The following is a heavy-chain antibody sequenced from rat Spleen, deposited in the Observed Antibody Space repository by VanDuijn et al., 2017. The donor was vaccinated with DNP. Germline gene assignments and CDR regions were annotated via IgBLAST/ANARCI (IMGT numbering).Heavy chain of an antibody. CDR1: GFTFSDYN. Sequence: EVQLVESGGGLVQPGRSLKVSCAASGFTFSDYNMAWVRQAPGKGLEWVASINTDGGSTYYRDSVKGRFTISRDNAKSTLYLQMDSLRSEDTATYYCTTENGMDAWGQGTSVTVSS. V-gene: IGHV5S23*01. J-gene: IGHJ4*01. CDR3: TTENGMDA. CDR2: INTDGGST.